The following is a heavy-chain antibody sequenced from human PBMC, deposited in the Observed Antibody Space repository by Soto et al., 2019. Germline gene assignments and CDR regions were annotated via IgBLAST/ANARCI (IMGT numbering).Heavy chain of an antibody. CDR1: GYTFTSYG. J-gene: IGHJ4*02. V-gene: IGHV1-18*01. D-gene: IGHD6-6*01. Sequence: GASVKVYCRSSGYTFTSYGISWVRQAPGQVLEWMGWISAYNGNTNYAQKLQGRVTMTTDTSTSTAYMELRSLRSDDTAVYYCARDPRIAARPFDYWGQGTLVTVSS. CDR3: ARDPRIAARPFDY. CDR2: ISAYNGNT.